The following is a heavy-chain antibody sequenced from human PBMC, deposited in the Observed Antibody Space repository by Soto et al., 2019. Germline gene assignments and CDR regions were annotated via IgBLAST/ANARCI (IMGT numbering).Heavy chain of an antibody. V-gene: IGHV1-18*01. CDR2: ISAYNGNT. CDR1: GYTFTSYV. J-gene: IGHJ6*02. CDR3: ARGVSYSSWDSRTYYYYGMDV. Sequence: AAVKVSCKASGYTFTSYVISWVRQAPGQGLEWMGWISAYNGNTNYAQKLQGRVTMTTDTSTSTAYMELRSLRSDDTAVYYCARGVSYSSWDSRTYYYYGMDVWG. D-gene: IGHD6-13*01.